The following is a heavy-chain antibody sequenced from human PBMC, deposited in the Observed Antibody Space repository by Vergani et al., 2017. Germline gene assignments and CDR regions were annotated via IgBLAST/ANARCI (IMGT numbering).Heavy chain of an antibody. V-gene: IGHV1-46*01. J-gene: IGHJ6*02. CDR2: INPSGGST. Sequence: QVQLVQSGAEVKKPGASVKVSCKASGYTFTSYYLHWVRQAPGQGLEWMGIINPSGGSTSYAQKFQGRVTMTRDTSTSTVYMELSSLRSEDTAVYYCARAYYDILTGEIIVYYYYGMDVWGQGTTVTVSS. CDR1: GYTFTSYY. D-gene: IGHD3-9*01. CDR3: ARAYYDILTGEIIVYYYYGMDV.